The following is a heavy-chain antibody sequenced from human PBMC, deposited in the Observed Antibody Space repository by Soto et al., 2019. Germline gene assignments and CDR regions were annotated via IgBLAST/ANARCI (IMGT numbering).Heavy chain of an antibody. CDR2: ISSSSSYI. J-gene: IGHJ6*02. CDR3: ARDPAPGYYYYYGMDV. Sequence: EVQLVESGGGLVKPGGSLRLSCAASGFTFSSYSMNWVRQAPGKGLEWVSSISSSSSYIYYADSVKGRFTISRDNAKNSLYLQMNSLRAEDTAVYYCARDPAPGYYYYYGMDVWGQGTTVTVSS. V-gene: IGHV3-21*01. CDR1: GFTFSSYS.